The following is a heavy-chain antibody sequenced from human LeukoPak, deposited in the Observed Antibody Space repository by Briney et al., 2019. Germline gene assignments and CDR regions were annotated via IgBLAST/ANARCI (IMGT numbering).Heavy chain of an antibody. CDR3: ARMREEYSSSSRYYYYYYMDV. Sequence: PSGTLSLTCAVSGGSISSSNWWSWVRQPPGKGLEWIGEIYHSGSTNYNPSLKSRVTISVDKSKNQFSLKLSSVTAADTAVYYCARMREEYSSSSRYYYYYYMDVWGKGTTVTVSS. CDR1: GGSISSSNW. V-gene: IGHV4-4*02. CDR2: IYHSGST. J-gene: IGHJ6*03. D-gene: IGHD6-6*01.